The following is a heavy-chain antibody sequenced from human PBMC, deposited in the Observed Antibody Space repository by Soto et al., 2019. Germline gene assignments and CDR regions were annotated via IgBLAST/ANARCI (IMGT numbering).Heavy chain of an antibody. V-gene: IGHV1-69*12. CDR3: ARPRYCSGGRCYNNFDY. CDR1: VGTFSSYT. D-gene: IGHD2-15*01. J-gene: IGHJ4*02. Sequence: QVQLVQSGAEVKKPGSSVKVSCKASVGTFSSYTISWVRQAPGQGLEWMGGIVPIFGTTNYAQKFQGRVTITADESTSTAYMELSNLRSEDTAVYYCARPRYCSGGRCYNNFDYWGQGTLVTVSS. CDR2: IVPIFGTT.